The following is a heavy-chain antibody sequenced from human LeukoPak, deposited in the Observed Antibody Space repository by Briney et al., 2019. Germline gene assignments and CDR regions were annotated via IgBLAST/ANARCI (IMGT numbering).Heavy chain of an antibody. CDR3: ARMVATRFDF. D-gene: IGHD2-21*02. J-gene: IGHJ4*02. CDR2: ISSSSSTI. Sequence: QTGGPLRLSCAASGFTFSLYSMNWVRQAPGKGLEWVSYISSSSSTIYYADSVKGRFTISRDNAKNSLYLQMNSLRDEDTAVYYCARMVATRFDFWGQGTLVTVSS. V-gene: IGHV3-48*02. CDR1: GFTFSLYS.